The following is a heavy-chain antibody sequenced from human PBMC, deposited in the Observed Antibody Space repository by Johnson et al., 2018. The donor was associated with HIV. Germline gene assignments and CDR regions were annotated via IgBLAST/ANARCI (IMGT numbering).Heavy chain of an antibody. D-gene: IGHD5-12*01. V-gene: IGHV3-33*06. Sequence: QVQLVESGGGVVQPVRSLRLSCAASGFTFSSYGMHWVRQAPGKGLEWVAVIWYDGSNKYYADSVKGRFTISRDNSKNTLYLQMNSLRAEDTAVYYCAKDFGYPRPRDAFDIWGQGTMVTVSS. CDR2: IWYDGSNK. CDR1: GFTFSSYG. J-gene: IGHJ3*02. CDR3: AKDFGYPRPRDAFDI.